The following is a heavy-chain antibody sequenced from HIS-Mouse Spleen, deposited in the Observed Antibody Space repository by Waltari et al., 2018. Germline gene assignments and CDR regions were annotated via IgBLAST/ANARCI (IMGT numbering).Heavy chain of an antibody. D-gene: IGHD6-13*01. J-gene: IGHJ5*02. CDR2: IYYSGST. Sequence: QLQLQESGPGLVNPSETLSLTCTVSGGSISSSSYYWGWIRQPPGKGLEWIGSIYYSGSTYYNPSLKSRVTISVDTSKNQFSLKLSSVTAADTAVYYCATFIAAAGTGHNWFDPWGQGTLVTVSS. V-gene: IGHV4-39*07. CDR3: ATFIAAAGTGHNWFDP. CDR1: GGSISSSSYY.